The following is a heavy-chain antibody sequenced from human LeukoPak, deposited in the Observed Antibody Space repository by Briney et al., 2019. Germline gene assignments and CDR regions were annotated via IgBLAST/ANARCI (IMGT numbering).Heavy chain of an antibody. CDR1: GFTFSSYW. D-gene: IGHD4-11*01. V-gene: IGHV3-74*01. Sequence: GGSLRLSCAASGFTFSSYWMHWVRQAPGKGLVWVSRINSDGSTTNYADSVKGRFTISRDNAKNTLYFQMNSLRAEDTAVYYCARAWSNSVGPWGQGTLVTVSS. CDR3: ARAWSNSVGP. J-gene: IGHJ5*02. CDR2: INSDGSTT.